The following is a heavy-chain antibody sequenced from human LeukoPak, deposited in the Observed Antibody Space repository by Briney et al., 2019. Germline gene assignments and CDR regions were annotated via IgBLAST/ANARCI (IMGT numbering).Heavy chain of an antibody. Sequence: SETPSLTCAVSGYSISSGYYWGWIRQPPGKGREWIGRIYHSGSSYYNPSLKSRVTIPVDTSKNQFSLKLSSVTAADTAVYYCAVGGDYYFDYWGQGTLVTVSS. D-gene: IGHD2-21*02. V-gene: IGHV4-38-2*01. CDR2: IYHSGSS. J-gene: IGHJ4*02. CDR3: AVGGDYYFDY. CDR1: GYSISSGYY.